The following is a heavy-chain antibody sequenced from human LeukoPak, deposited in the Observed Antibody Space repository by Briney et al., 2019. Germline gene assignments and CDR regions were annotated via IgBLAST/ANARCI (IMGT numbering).Heavy chain of an antibody. J-gene: IGHJ6*03. V-gene: IGHV4-59*10. Sequence: SETLSLTCAVYSGSFSGYYWNWIRQPPGKGLEWIGRIYTSGSTNYNPSLKSRVTISVDKSKNQFSLKLSSVTAADTAVYYCARGGSSGWYVSYYMDVWGKGTTVTVSS. CDR3: ARGGSSGWYVSYYMDV. CDR2: IYTSGST. D-gene: IGHD6-19*01. CDR1: SGSFSGYY.